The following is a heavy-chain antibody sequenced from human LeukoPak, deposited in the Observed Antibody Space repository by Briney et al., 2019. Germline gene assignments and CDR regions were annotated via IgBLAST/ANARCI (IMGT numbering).Heavy chain of an antibody. CDR2: ISGSGGST. D-gene: IGHD5-12*01. Sequence: GGSLRLSCAASGFTFSSYAMSWVRQAPGKELEWVSAISGSGGSTYYADSVKGRFTISRDNSKNTLYLQMNSLRAEDTAVYYCAKVPFSDIVATAWSYWGQGTLVTVSS. CDR1: GFTFSSYA. V-gene: IGHV3-23*01. CDR3: AKVPFSDIVATAWSY. J-gene: IGHJ4*02.